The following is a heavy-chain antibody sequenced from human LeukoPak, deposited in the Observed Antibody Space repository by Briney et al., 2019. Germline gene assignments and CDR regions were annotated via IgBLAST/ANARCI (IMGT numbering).Heavy chain of an antibody. D-gene: IGHD1-26*01. J-gene: IGHJ4*02. Sequence: PGGSLRLSCAASGFTFSSFWMHWVRQAPGTGLVWVSRINPDGSYTDYADSVRGRFTISRDNTKNTLYLQMNSLRADDTSLYFCAKDLRGARDYWGQGTLVTVSS. V-gene: IGHV3-74*01. CDR1: GFTFSSFW. CDR2: INPDGSYT. CDR3: AKDLRGARDY.